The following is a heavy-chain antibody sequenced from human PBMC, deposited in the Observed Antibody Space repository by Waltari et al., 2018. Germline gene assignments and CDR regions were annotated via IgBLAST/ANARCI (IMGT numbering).Heavy chain of an antibody. CDR3: AREGNRERYFDY. CDR1: GYTFTGYY. J-gene: IGHJ4*02. CDR2: INPNSGGT. Sequence: QVQLVQSGAEVKKPGASVKVSCKASGYTFTGYYMHWVRQAPGQGLEWMGRINPNSGGTNYAQKVQGRVTMTRDTSISTAYMELSRLRSDDTAVYYCAREGNRERYFDYWGQGTLVTVSS. D-gene: IGHD1-1*01. V-gene: IGHV1-2*06.